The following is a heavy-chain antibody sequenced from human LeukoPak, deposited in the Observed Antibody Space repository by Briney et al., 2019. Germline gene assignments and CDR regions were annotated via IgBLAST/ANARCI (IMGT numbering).Heavy chain of an antibody. J-gene: IGHJ3*02. CDR3: ARDGYSSSRDAFDI. CDR2: IYSGGST. CDR1: GFTVSSNY. D-gene: IGHD6-13*01. V-gene: IGHV3-53*01. Sequence: GGSLRLSCAASGFTVSSNYMSWVRQAPGKGLEWVSVIYSGGSTYYADSVKGRCTISRDNSKNTLYLQMNSLRAEDTAVYYCARDGYSSSRDAFDIWGQGTMVTVSS.